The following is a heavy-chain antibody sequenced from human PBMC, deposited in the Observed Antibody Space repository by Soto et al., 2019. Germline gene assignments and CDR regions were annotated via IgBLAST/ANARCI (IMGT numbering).Heavy chain of an antibody. J-gene: IGHJ6*02. V-gene: IGHV4-34*01. D-gene: IGHD5-18*01. CDR1: GGSFSGYY. CDR3: ARGPGNSYGYFYYYYGMDV. CDR2: INHSGST. Sequence: SETLSLTCAVYGGSFSGYYWSWNRQPPGKGLEWIGEINHSGSTNYNPSLKSRVTISVDTSKNQFSLKLSSVTAADTAVYYCARGPGNSYGYFYYYYGMDVWGQGTTVTVSS.